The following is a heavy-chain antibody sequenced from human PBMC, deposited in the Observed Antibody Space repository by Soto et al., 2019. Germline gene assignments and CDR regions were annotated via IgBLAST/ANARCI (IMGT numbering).Heavy chain of an antibody. D-gene: IGHD2-8*02. Sequence: QVQLQQWGAGLLKPSETLSLTCAVYGGSFSGYYWTWTRQPPGTGLEWIGEINHSGSTNYNPSLKSRVTISVDTSKNQFSLTLTSVTAADTAVYYCARDKITGLFDYWGQGTLVTVSS. CDR1: GGSFSGYY. CDR3: ARDKITGLFDY. V-gene: IGHV4-34*01. J-gene: IGHJ4*02. CDR2: INHSGST.